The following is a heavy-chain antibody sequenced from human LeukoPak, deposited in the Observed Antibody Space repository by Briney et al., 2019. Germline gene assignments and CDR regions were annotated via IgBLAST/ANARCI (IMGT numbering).Heavy chain of an antibody. CDR1: GYSFDEYA. V-gene: IGHV3-9*01. CDR2: INWKSDKI. D-gene: IGHD2-2*01. CDR3: AKDRHCTSSSCPIDY. Sequence: GGSLRLSCAGSGYSFDEYAMHWVRQAPGKGLEWVSGINWKSDKIGYADSVKGRFTISRDNSKNSLYLQMNSLRVEDTALYYCAKDRHCTSSSCPIDYWGQGTMVTVSS. J-gene: IGHJ4*02.